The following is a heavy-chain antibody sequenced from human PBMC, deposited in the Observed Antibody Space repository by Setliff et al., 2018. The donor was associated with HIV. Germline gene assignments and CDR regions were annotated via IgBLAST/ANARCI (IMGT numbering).Heavy chain of an antibody. J-gene: IGHJ4*02. Sequence: SETLSLTCTISGGSISSGSYYWGWIRQPPGKGLEWIGTIYYRGSTYYSPSLKSRVTISEDTSKNQFSLKMRSVTAADTAVYYCATSPAGEILGSRPFYFDYWGQGTLVTVSS. CDR1: GGSISSGSYY. CDR2: IYYRGST. V-gene: IGHV4-39*07. CDR3: ATSPAGEILGSRPFYFDY. D-gene: IGHD3-10*01.